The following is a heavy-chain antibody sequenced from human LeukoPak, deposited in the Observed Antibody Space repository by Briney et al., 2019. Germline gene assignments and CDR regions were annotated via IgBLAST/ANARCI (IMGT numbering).Heavy chain of an antibody. Sequence: GASVKVSCKASGYTFTDYYMHWVRQAPGQGLEWMGWINPNNGGTNYAQKFQGRVTMTRDTSITTAYMELSRLRSDDTAVYYCARDQGITTAGFSNCDYWGQGTLVTVSS. CDR3: ARDQGITTAGFSNCDY. CDR2: INPNNGGT. J-gene: IGHJ4*02. CDR1: GYTFTDYY. D-gene: IGHD6-13*01. V-gene: IGHV1-2*02.